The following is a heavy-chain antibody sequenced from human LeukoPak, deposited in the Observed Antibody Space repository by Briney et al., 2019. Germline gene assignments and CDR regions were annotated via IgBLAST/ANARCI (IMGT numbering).Heavy chain of an antibody. Sequence: PGGSLRLSCAASGFTLRSGAITWVRQAPGKGLEWVSAISGSGDNTYYTDSVKGRFTISRDNSKNTLWLQMNSLRVEDTAVYYCAKSGYPSNDYWGQGTLVTVSS. J-gene: IGHJ4*02. CDR2: ISGSGDNT. CDR3: AKSGYPSNDY. D-gene: IGHD3-3*01. CDR1: GFTLRSGA. V-gene: IGHV3-23*01.